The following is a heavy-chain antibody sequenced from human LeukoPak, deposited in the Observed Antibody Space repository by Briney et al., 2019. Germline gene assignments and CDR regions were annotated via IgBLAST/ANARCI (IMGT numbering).Heavy chain of an antibody. CDR3: ARQGYDILTGYVYYFDY. J-gene: IGHJ4*02. V-gene: IGHV4-61*09. D-gene: IGHD3-9*01. Sequence: PSETLSLTCTVSGGSISSGSYYCSWIRQPAGKGLEWIGHIYKSGSTNYNPSLKSRVTVSVDTSKNQFSLKLSSVTAADTAVYYCARQGYDILTGYVYYFDYWGQGTLVTVSS. CDR2: IYKSGST. CDR1: GGSISSGSYY.